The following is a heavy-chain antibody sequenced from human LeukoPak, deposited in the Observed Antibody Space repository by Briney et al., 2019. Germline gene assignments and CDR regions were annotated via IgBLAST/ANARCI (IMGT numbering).Heavy chain of an antibody. J-gene: IGHJ3*02. CDR2: IYYSGST. V-gene: IGHV4-59*13. CDR1: GGSISSYY. Sequence: PSETLSLTCTASGGSISSYYWSWVRQPPGKGLEWLGYIYYSGSTNYNPSLKSRVTISVNTSKNQYSLKLSSVTAAETAVYFCARDMAAAAFDIWGHGTMVTVSS. CDR3: ARDMAAAAFDI. D-gene: IGHD6-13*01.